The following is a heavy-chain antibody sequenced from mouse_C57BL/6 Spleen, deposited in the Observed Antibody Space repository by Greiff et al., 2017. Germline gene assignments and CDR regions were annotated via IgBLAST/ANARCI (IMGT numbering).Heavy chain of an antibody. J-gene: IGHJ4*01. D-gene: IGHD4-1*01. CDR2: IDPSDSYT. V-gene: IGHV1-69*01. CDR1: GYTFTSYW. CDR3: ARMNWVDYAMDY. Sequence: VQLQQPGAELVMPGASVKLSCKASGYTFTSYWMHWVKQRPGQGLEWIGEIDPSDSYTNYNQKFKGKSTLTVDKSSSTAYMQLSSLTSEDSAVYYCARMNWVDYAMDYWGQGTSVTVSS.